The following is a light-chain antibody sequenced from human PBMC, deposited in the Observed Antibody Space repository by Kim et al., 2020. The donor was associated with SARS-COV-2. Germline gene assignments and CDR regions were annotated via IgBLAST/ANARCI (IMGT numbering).Light chain of an antibody. CDR1: QNVATN. V-gene: IGKV3-15*01. Sequence: VSPGARVTLSCRASQNVATNLAWHQQRPGQAPRLLIYGASTRATGIPDRFSGGGSGTEFTLTVSSLQSEDFAVYFCQQYNDWPWTFGQGTKVDIK. CDR2: GAS. CDR3: QQYNDWPWT. J-gene: IGKJ1*01.